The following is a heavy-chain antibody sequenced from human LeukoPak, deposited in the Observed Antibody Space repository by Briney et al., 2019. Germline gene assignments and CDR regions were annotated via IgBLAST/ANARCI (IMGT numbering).Heavy chain of an antibody. J-gene: IGHJ4*02. Sequence: GGSLRLSCAASGFSVTSSHMSWVRQAPGKGLEWVSIIYSGGNTDYAGSMQGRFAISRDNSKNTLYLQMNSLRPEDAAVYYCARESAPHHGLDYWGQGTLVTVSS. CDR3: ARESAPHHGLDY. D-gene: IGHD5-24*01. CDR1: GFSVTSSH. V-gene: IGHV3-66*01. CDR2: IYSGGNT.